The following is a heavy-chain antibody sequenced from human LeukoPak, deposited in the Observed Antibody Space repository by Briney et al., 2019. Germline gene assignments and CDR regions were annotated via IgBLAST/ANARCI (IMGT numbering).Heavy chain of an antibody. V-gene: IGHV3-43D*03. Sequence: PGGSLRLSCAASGFTFDEYAMHWVRQAPGKGLEWVSLISWDGSRTYYADSVKGRFTISRDNSENSLYLQMNSLRPEDTGLYYCAKVRFGSSSGLRFYYFMDVWGIGTTVTVSS. J-gene: IGHJ6*03. CDR1: GFTFDEYA. D-gene: IGHD6-6*01. CDR3: AKVRFGSSSGLRFYYFMDV. CDR2: ISWDGSRT.